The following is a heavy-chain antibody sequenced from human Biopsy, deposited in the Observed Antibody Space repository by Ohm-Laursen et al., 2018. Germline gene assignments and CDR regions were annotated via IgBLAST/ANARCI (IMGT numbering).Heavy chain of an antibody. CDR1: RDSISNYY. D-gene: IGHD3-16*01. CDR3: VRDSRGGHLNTTLITGKNLDS. V-gene: IGHV4-59*01. J-gene: IGHJ4*02. CDR2: IYYTEST. Sequence: GTLSLTCTVSRDSISNYYWTWIRQSPGKGLEWIGYIYYTESTNYNPSVKSRVTISVDTSKNQFSLKLNSVTAADTAVYFCVRDSRGGHLNTTLITGKNLDSWGQGILVTVSS.